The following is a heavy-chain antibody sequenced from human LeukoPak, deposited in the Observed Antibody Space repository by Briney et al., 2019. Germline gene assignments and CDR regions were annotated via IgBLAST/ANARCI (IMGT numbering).Heavy chain of an antibody. CDR2: INWNGGST. CDR3: ARDYDSSGYSDAFDI. V-gene: IGHV3-20*04. CDR1: GFTLSGNW. J-gene: IGHJ3*02. Sequence: PGGSLRLSCAASGFTLSGNWMHWLRQAPAKGLEWVSGINWNGGSTGYADSVKGRFTISRDNAKNSLYLQMNSLRAEDTALYYCARDYDSSGYSDAFDIWGQGTMVTVSS. D-gene: IGHD3-22*01.